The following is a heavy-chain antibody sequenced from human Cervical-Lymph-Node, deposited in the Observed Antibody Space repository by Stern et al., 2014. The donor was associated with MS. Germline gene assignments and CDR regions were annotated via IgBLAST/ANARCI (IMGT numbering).Heavy chain of an antibody. V-gene: IGHV4-4*02. J-gene: IGHJ3*02. Sequence: VQLVESGPGLVKPSGTLSLTCAVSGGSISSGNWWSWVRQPPGKGLEWXGEIYHSGSTNYNPSLKSRVPISVDKSKNQFSLKLSSVTAADTAVYYCAREGYSSSYDAFDIWGQGTMVTVSS. CDR1: GGSISSGNW. D-gene: IGHD6-6*01. CDR2: IYHSGST. CDR3: AREGYSSSYDAFDI.